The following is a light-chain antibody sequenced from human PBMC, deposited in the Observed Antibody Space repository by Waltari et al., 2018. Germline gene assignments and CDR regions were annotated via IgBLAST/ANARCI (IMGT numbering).Light chain of an antibody. J-gene: IGLJ2*01. CDR3: CSYAGTYTPL. CDR1: SSDVGGYNY. CDR2: DVT. Sequence: QSALTQPRSVSGSPGQSVAISCTVTSSDVGGYNYVSWYQQYPGTAPKLIIYDVTKRPSGVPDRFSGSKSGNTASLTISGLQAEDEADYYCCSYAGTYTPLFGGGTKLTVL. V-gene: IGLV2-11*01.